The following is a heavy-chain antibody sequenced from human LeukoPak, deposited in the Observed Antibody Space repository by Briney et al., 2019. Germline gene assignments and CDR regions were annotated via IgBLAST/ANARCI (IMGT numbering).Heavy chain of an antibody. D-gene: IGHD2-2*01. V-gene: IGHV4-59*12. CDR2: IYYSGST. J-gene: IGHJ5*02. CDR3: AREVVVPAAQGWFDP. CDR1: GGSISSYY. Sequence: PSETLSLTCTGSGGSISSYYWSWIRQPPGKGLEWIGNIYYSGSTNYNPSLKSRVTISIDTSKNQFSLKLSSVTAADTAVYYCAREVVVPAAQGWFDPWGQGTLVTVSS.